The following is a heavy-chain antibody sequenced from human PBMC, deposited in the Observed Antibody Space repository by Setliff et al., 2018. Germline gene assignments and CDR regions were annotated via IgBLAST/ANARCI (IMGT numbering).Heavy chain of an antibody. CDR2: VHYSGST. CDR1: GFSISSGYY. V-gene: IGHV4-61*05. J-gene: IGHJ5*02. CDR3: ARSPGSYSLDWFDL. Sequence: PSETLSLTCAVSGFSISSGYYWGWIRQPPGRGLEWIAYVHYSGSTNYNPSLKSRVTMSVDTSKNHLSLNLSSVTAADTAVYYCARSPGSYSLDWFDLWGQGTLVTVSS. D-gene: IGHD2-21*01.